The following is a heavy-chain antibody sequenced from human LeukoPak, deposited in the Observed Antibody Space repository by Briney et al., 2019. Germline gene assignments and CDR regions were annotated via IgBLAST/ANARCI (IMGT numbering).Heavy chain of an antibody. D-gene: IGHD1-26*01. CDR1: GFAFSSTYW. Sequence: GGSLRLSCVGSGFAFSSTYWMTWARQAPGKGLEWVANIKEDGSKKHYVDSVKGRFTISRDNAKNSLYLQMNSLRVEDTAVYYCATDPTWESDVFDIWGQGTTVTVSS. J-gene: IGHJ3*02. CDR2: IKEDGSKK. CDR3: ATDPTWESDVFDI. V-gene: IGHV3-7*01.